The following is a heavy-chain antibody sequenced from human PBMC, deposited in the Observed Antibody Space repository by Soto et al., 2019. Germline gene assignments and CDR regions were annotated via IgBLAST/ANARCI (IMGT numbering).Heavy chain of an antibody. CDR2: ISSSSSNI. CDR1: GFTFSSYT. V-gene: IGHV3-21*01. J-gene: IGHJ3*02. CDR3: ARDLDRHSAFDI. Sequence: GGSLRLSCAASGFTFSSYTMSWVRQAPGKGLEWVSSISSSSSNIYYADSVKGRFTISRDNAKNSLYLQMNSLRAEDTAVYYCARDLDRHSAFDIWGQGTMVSVS.